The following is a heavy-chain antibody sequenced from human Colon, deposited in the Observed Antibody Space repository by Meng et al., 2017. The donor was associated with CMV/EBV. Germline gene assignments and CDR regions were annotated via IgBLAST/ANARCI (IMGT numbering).Heavy chain of an antibody. D-gene: IGHD3-10*01. CDR3: ARNYYASGTYWGDYYYYGMDV. CDR1: GFSISPYA. CDR2: IRYDGSNK. Sequence: GESLKISCAASGFSISPYAMQWVRQAPGKGLEWVAFIRYDGSNKYYADSVKGRLTISRDNSKNTLYLQMNSLRAEDTAVYYCARNYYASGTYWGDYYYYGMDVWGQGTTVTVSS. J-gene: IGHJ6*02. V-gene: IGHV3-33*08.